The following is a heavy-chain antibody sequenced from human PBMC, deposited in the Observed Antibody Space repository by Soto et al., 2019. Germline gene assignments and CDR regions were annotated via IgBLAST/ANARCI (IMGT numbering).Heavy chain of an antibody. CDR3: ARDGVDVSGTTVRHGALDI. CDR2: FIPVFTTA. V-gene: IGHV1-69*01. CDR1: GGSFSTYG. Sequence: QVQLVQSGAEVKKPGSSVKVSCKASGGSFSTYGISWVRQAPGQGLEWMGGFIPVFTTAKYAQKFQGRVSITADESTDTAYMELSSLRSEDTAVYFCARDGVDVSGTTVRHGALDIWGQGTVVTVSS. D-gene: IGHD4-17*01. J-gene: IGHJ3*02.